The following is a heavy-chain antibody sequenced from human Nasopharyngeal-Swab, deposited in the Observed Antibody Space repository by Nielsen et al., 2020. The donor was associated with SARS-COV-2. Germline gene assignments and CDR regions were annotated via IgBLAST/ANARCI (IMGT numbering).Heavy chain of an antibody. Sequence: GESLKISCGASDFTFSHYWMSWVRQAPGKGLEWVSTISASGDGTYYADSVKGRFTISRDNSKNTLSLQMNSLRAEDTAIYYCAKLARAGTIGLFDYWGQGTPATVSS. CDR2: ISASGDGT. J-gene: IGHJ4*02. CDR3: AKLARAGTIGLFDY. D-gene: IGHD1-1*01. CDR1: DFTFSHYW. V-gene: IGHV3-23*01.